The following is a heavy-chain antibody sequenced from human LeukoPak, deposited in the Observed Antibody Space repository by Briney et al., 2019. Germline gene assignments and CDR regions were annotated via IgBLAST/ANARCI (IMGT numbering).Heavy chain of an antibody. Sequence: GGSLRLSCAASGFTFNNYGMHWVRQAPGKGLKWVAFIREDGSNKYYADSVKGRFTISRDNSKNTLYLQMNSLRAEDTAVYYCAKGSTYYYDSSGYYFDYWGQGTLVTVSS. CDR2: IREDGSNK. CDR1: GFTFNNYG. D-gene: IGHD3-22*01. J-gene: IGHJ4*02. CDR3: AKGSTYYYDSSGYYFDY. V-gene: IGHV3-30*02.